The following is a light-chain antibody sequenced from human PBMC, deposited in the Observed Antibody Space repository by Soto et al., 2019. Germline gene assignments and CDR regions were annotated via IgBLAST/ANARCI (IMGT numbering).Light chain of an antibody. CDR2: DAS. V-gene: IGKV3-15*01. Sequence: EKVMTQSPATLSVSPGERATLSCRASQSVSRNVAWYQQKPGQAPRLLIYDASARATGIPARFSGSGSGADFTLNINSTQLEDFAVYYCQQYKSWPTFGQGTKV. CDR3: QQYKSWPT. CDR1: QSVSRN. J-gene: IGKJ1*01.